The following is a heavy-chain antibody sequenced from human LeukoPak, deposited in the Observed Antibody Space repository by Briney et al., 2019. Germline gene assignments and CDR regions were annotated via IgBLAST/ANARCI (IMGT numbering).Heavy chain of an antibody. Sequence: SETLSLTCTVSGGSISSSSYYWGWIRQPPGKGLEWIGSIYYSGSTYYNPSLKSRVTMSVDTSKNQFSLKLSSVTAADTAVYYCTLVLGSGSYYFDYWGQGTLVTVSS. J-gene: IGHJ4*02. CDR1: GGSISSSSYY. D-gene: IGHD3-10*01. CDR3: TLVLGSGSYYFDY. V-gene: IGHV4-39*01. CDR2: IYYSGST.